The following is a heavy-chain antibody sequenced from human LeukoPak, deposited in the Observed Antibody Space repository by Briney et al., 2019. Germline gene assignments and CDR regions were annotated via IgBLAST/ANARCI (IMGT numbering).Heavy chain of an antibody. Sequence: PGRSLRLSCAASGFTFSSYGMHWVRQAPGKGLEGVAVIWYDGSNKYYADSVKGRFTISRDNSKNTLYLQMNSLRAEDTAVYYCARDRDCSGGSCYHTYGMDVWGQGTTVTVSS. J-gene: IGHJ6*02. V-gene: IGHV3-33*01. CDR3: ARDRDCSGGSCYHTYGMDV. CDR1: GFTFSSYG. D-gene: IGHD2-15*01. CDR2: IWYDGSNK.